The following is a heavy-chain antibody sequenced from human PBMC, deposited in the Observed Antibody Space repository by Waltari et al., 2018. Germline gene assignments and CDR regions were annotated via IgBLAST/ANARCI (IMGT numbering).Heavy chain of an antibody. J-gene: IGHJ6*03. CDR2: MNPNSGNT. CDR3: ARSSGLNAFYYYYYYMDV. D-gene: IGHD5-12*01. Sequence: QVQLVQSGAEVKKPGASVKVSCKASGYTFTSYDINWVRQATGQRLEWMGWMNPNSGNTGYAQKFQGRVTITRNTSISTAYMELSSLRSEDTAVYYCARSSGLNAFYYYYYYMDVWGKGTTVTVSS. V-gene: IGHV1-8*03. CDR1: GYTFTSYD.